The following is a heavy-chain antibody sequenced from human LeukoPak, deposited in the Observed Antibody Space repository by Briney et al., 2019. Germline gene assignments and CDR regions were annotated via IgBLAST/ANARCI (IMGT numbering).Heavy chain of an antibody. Sequence: SENLSLTCAVYGGSFSGYYWSWIRQPPGKGLEWIGEINHSGSTNYNPSLKSRVTISVDTSKNQFSLKLSSVTAADTAVYYCARLPEYCSSTSCYTLSRYYMDVWGKGTTVTVSS. CDR1: GGSFSGYY. CDR2: INHSGST. J-gene: IGHJ6*03. D-gene: IGHD2-2*02. V-gene: IGHV4-34*01. CDR3: ARLPEYCSSTSCYTLSRYYMDV.